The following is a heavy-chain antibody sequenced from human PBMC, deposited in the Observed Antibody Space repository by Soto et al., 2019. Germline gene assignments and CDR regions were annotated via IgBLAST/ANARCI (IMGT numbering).Heavy chain of an antibody. CDR1: GYTFTAYY. V-gene: IGHV1-2*02. Sequence: QVQVVQSGAEVKKPGASVKVSCKTSGYTFTAYYIHWVRQAPGQGLEWMGWINPDTGDTRSVRKFQGRVTMTRDTSITTVYMVLSRLTTDDTAVYYCARGPYKNWFAPWGQGTLVTVSS. D-gene: IGHD1-1*01. CDR3: ARGPYKNWFAP. J-gene: IGHJ5*02. CDR2: INPDTGDT.